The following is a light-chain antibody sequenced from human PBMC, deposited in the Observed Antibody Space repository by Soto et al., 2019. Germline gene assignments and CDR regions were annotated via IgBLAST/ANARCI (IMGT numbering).Light chain of an antibody. V-gene: IGKV2-28*01. CDR3: MQAVQTPLA. CDR1: QSLLHSSGYNC. J-gene: IGKJ4*01. CDR2: LGS. Sequence: DIVMTQSPLSLPVTPGEPASISCRSSQSLLHSSGYNCLDGDLQKPGQSPQLLIYLGSNRASGVHDRFSGSGSGTDFTLRIRRVEAEDVGVYYCMQAVQTPLAFGGGNKVEIK.